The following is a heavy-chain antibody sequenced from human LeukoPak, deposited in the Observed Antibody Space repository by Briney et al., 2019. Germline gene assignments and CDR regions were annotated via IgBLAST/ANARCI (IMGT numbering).Heavy chain of an antibody. Sequence: GGSLRLSCAASGFTFSSYSMNWVRQAPGKGLEWVSSISSGSSYIYYTDSVKGRFTISRDNAKNSLYLQMNSLRAEDTAVYYCARDVSRISVYWGRGTLVTVSS. CDR1: GFTFSSYS. CDR2: ISSGSSYI. D-gene: IGHD2-15*01. J-gene: IGHJ4*02. CDR3: ARDVSRISVY. V-gene: IGHV3-21*01.